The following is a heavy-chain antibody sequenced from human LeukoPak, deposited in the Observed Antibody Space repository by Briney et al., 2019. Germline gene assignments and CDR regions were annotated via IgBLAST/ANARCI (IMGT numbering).Heavy chain of an antibody. D-gene: IGHD1-26*01. CDR3: ARDGTPGENRFDP. J-gene: IGHJ5*02. CDR2: IYTSGST. CDR1: GGSISSYY. V-gene: IGHV4-4*07. Sequence: SETLSLTCTVSGGSISSYYWSWIRQPAGKGLEWVGRIYTSGSTNYNPSLKSRVTISVDKSKNQFSLKLSSVTAADTAVYYCARDGTPGENRFDPWGQGTLVTVSS.